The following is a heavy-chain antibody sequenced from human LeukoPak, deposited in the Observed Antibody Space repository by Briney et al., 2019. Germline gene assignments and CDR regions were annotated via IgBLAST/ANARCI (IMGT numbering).Heavy chain of an antibody. D-gene: IGHD2-2*01. CDR2: IKSKSDSGTT. CDR3: TTVLIGYCSTTSCYAGDF. J-gene: IGHJ1*01. V-gene: IGHV3-15*01. Sequence: GGSLRLSCAASGFTFTNAWMSWVRQAPGKGLEWVGRIKSKSDSGTTDYAAAVKGRFTISRDDSKNTLYLQMNSLNTEDTAVYYCTTVLIGYCSTTSCYAGDFWGQGTLVIVSS. CDR1: GFTFTNAW.